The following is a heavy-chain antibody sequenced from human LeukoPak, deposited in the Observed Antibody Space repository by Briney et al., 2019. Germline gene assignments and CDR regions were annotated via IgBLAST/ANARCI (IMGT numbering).Heavy chain of an antibody. V-gene: IGHV3-11*01. Sequence: GGSLRLSCAASGFTFSDYYVSWIRQAPGKGLEWVSYISSSGSTIYYADSVKGRFTISRDNAKNSLYLQMNSLRAEDTAVYYCARDEVNDYGGYDAANGGNWGQGTLVTVSS. CDR3: ARDEVNDYGGYDAANGGN. D-gene: IGHD4-17*01. CDR2: ISSSGSTI. J-gene: IGHJ4*02. CDR1: GFTFSDYY.